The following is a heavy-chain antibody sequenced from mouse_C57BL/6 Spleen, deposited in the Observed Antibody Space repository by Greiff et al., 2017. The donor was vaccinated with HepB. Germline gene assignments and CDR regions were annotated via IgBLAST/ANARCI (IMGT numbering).Heavy chain of an antibody. D-gene: IGHD2-1*01. CDR3: AREGDGNYRDY. Sequence: QVQLQQPGAELVRPGSSVKLSCKASGYTFTSYWMHWVKQRPIQGLEWIGNIDPSDSETHYNQKFKDKATLTVDKSSSTAYMQRSSLTSEDSAVYYCAREGDGNYRDYWGQGTTLTVSS. CDR2: IDPSDSET. CDR1: GYTFTSYW. J-gene: IGHJ2*01. V-gene: IGHV1-52*01.